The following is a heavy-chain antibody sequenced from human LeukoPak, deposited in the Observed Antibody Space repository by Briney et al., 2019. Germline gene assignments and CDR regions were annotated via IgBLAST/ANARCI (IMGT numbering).Heavy chain of an antibody. D-gene: IGHD3-22*01. Sequence: PGGSLRLSCAASGFTFSSYDMHWVRQAPGKGLEWVAFIRFDGNIKYVADSVKGRFTISRDASKNTLYLQMNSLRAEDTAIYYCAKGRYHDTSGYPIDHWGQGTLVTVSS. V-gene: IGHV3-30*02. CDR2: IRFDGNIK. CDR3: AKGRYHDTSGYPIDH. CDR1: GFTFSSYD. J-gene: IGHJ4*02.